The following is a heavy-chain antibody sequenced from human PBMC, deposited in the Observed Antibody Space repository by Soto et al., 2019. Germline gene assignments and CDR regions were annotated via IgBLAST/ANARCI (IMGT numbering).Heavy chain of an antibody. Sequence: ASVKVSWKASGYTFSSYYMHWVRQAPGQGLEWMGVINPSGGSTTYAQKFQGRVTMTRDTSTTTFYMELSSLTSEDTAVYYCARASVSRRRFDYWGEGTLVTVSS. V-gene: IGHV1-46*03. CDR3: ARASVSRRRFDY. D-gene: IGHD6-19*01. J-gene: IGHJ4*02. CDR2: INPSGGST. CDR1: GYTFSSYY.